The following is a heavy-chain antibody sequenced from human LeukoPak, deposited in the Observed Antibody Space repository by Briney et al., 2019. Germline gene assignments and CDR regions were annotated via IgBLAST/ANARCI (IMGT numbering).Heavy chain of an antibody. J-gene: IGHJ4*02. CDR1: GGSFSGYY. CDR3: ARMGVIAGASANPDH. CDR2: INHSGST. Sequence: SETLSLTCAVYGGSFSGYYWSWIRQPPGKGLEWIGEINHSGSTNYNPSLKSRVTISVDTSKNQFSLKLSSVTAADTAVYYCARMGVIAGASANPDHWGQGTLVTVSS. D-gene: IGHD4/OR15-4a*01. V-gene: IGHV4-34*01.